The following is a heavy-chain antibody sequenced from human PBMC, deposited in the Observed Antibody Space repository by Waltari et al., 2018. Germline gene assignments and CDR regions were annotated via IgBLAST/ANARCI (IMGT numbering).Heavy chain of an antibody. CDR3: LRDRRGPALFDS. V-gene: IGHV3-7*03. CDR1: GFIFSSYW. Sequence: EVPVVESGGGLVQPGGSLRLSCDGFGFIFSSYWMSWVRQAPGKGLEWVGNIKQDGSERNYVDSVKGRFTISRDNAKNSVFLQMISLRAEDTAVYYCLRDRRGPALFDSWGQGTLVTVSS. J-gene: IGHJ4*02. CDR2: IKQDGSER. D-gene: IGHD2-2*01.